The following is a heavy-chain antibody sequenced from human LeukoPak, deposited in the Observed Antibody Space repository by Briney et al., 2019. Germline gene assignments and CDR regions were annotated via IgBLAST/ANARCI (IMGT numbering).Heavy chain of an antibody. Sequence: SVKVSCKASGGTFSSYAISWVRQAPGQGLEWMGGIIPIFGTANYAQKFQGRVTITADESTSTAYMELRSLRSEDTAVYYCAKCLGGGNSFPLDYWGQGTLVTVSS. CDR1: GGTFSSYA. J-gene: IGHJ4*02. V-gene: IGHV1-69*13. D-gene: IGHD5-18*01. CDR3: AKCLGGGNSFPLDY. CDR2: IIPIFGTA.